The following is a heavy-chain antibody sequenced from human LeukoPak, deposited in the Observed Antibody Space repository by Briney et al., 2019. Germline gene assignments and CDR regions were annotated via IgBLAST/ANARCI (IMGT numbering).Heavy chain of an antibody. V-gene: IGHV3-23*01. Sequence: GGSLRLSCAASGFTFSSYAMSWVRQAPGKGLEWVSAISGSGGSTYYADSVKGRFTISRDNSKNTLYLQMNSLRAEDTAVYYCAKQLHSGSYELDFDYWGQGTLDTVSS. CDR3: AKQLHSGSYELDFDY. CDR1: GFTFSSYA. CDR2: ISGSGGST. J-gene: IGHJ4*02. D-gene: IGHD1-26*01.